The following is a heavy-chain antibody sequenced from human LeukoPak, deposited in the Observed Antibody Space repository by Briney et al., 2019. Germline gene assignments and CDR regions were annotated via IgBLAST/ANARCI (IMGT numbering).Heavy chain of an antibody. CDR3: ARDFDY. Sequence: SGALSLPFPVSGGSISSYYWSWVRPPPGKGLEWIGYIYYSGSTNYNPSLKSRVTISVDTSKNQFSLKLSSVTAADTAVYYCARDFDYWGQGTLVTVSS. V-gene: IGHV4-59*01. CDR2: IYYSGST. CDR1: GGSISSYY. J-gene: IGHJ4*02.